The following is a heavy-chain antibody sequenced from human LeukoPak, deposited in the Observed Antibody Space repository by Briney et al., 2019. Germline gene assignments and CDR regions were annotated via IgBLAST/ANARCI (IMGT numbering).Heavy chain of an antibody. V-gene: IGHV1-18*01. D-gene: IGHD1-1*01. J-gene: IGHJ6*03. CDR3: ARGDWNDDYYYYYMDV. CDR2: ISAYNGNT. Sequence: ASVKVSCKASGYTFTSYGISWVRQAPGQGPEWVGWISAYNGNTNYAQKLQGRVTMTTDTSTSTAYMELRSLRSDDTAVYYCARGDWNDDYYYYYMDVWGKGTTVTVSS. CDR1: GYTFTSYG.